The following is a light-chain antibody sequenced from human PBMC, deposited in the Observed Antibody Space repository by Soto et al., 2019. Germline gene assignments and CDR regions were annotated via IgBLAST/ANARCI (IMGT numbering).Light chain of an antibody. CDR3: CSYAGSSAVV. J-gene: IGLJ2*01. Sequence: QSVLTQPASVSGSPGQSITISCTGTSSDVGSYNLVSWYQQHPGKAPKLMIYEGSKRPSGVSNRFSGSRSGNTASLTISGLQAEDVADYYCCSYAGSSAVVFGGGTKVTVL. CDR1: SSDVGSYNL. V-gene: IGLV2-23*01. CDR2: EGS.